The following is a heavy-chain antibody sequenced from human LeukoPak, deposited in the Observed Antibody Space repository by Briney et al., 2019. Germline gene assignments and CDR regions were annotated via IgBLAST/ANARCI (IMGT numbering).Heavy chain of an antibody. V-gene: IGHV3-64*01. Sequence: GGSLRLSCAASGFTFSSYAMHWVRQAPGKGLEYVSAISSNGGSTYYANSVKGRFTISRDNSKNTLYLQMGSLRAEDMAVYYCARVDDQLLCMDVWGKGTTVTVSS. CDR2: ISSNGGST. D-gene: IGHD2-2*01. CDR3: ARVDDQLLCMDV. J-gene: IGHJ6*03. CDR1: GFTFSSYA.